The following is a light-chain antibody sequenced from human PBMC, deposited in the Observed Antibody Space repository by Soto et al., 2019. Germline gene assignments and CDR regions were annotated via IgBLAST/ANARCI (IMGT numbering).Light chain of an antibody. J-gene: IGKJ1*01. Sequence: DIQMTQSPSTLSASVGDRVTITCRASQSISSWLAWYQQIPGKAPKLLIYDASNLESGVPSRFSGSGSGTEFTLTISSLQPEDFAVDYCQQYENYWTFGQGTKVDIK. CDR2: DAS. V-gene: IGKV1-5*01. CDR1: QSISSW. CDR3: QQYENYWT.